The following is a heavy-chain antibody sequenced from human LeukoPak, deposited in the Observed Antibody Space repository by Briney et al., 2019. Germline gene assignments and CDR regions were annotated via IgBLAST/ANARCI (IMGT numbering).Heavy chain of an antibody. CDR3: ASPPSVEAA. D-gene: IGHD6-25*01. J-gene: IGHJ5*02. V-gene: IGHV3-48*03. Sequence: GGSLRLSCAASGFTFSNYAMSWVRQAPGKGLEWVSYISSSGNIIHYADSVKGRFTISRDNAKNSLYLQMNSLRAEDTAVYYCASPPSVEAAWGQGTLVTVSS. CDR1: GFTFSNYA. CDR2: ISSSGNII.